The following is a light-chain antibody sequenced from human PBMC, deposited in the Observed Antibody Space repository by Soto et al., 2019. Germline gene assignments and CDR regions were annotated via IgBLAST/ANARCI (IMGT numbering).Light chain of an antibody. CDR1: SSNIGAGYD. CDR2: GNS. V-gene: IGLV1-40*01. J-gene: IGLJ2*01. Sequence: QSVLTQPPSVSGAPGQRVTISFTGSSSNIGAGYDVHWYQQLPGTAPKLLIYGNSNRPSGVPDRFSGSKSGTSASLAITGRQAADEAAYYCQSYDSGLSGFVVFGGGTKLTFL. CDR3: QSYDSGLSGFVV.